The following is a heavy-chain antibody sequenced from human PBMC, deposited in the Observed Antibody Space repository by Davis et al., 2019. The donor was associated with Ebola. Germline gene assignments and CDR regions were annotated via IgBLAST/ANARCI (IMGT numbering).Heavy chain of an antibody. D-gene: IGHD1-1*01. V-gene: IGHV3-7*03. CDR2: IKQDGSEK. Sequence: GESLKISCVASGLTFPSYALHWVRQAPGKGLEWVANIKQDGSEKYYVDSVKGRFTISRDNAKTSLYLQMDSLRAEDTAVYYCARKTTFAYWGQGTLVTVSS. CDR1: GLTFPSYA. J-gene: IGHJ4*02. CDR3: ARKTTFAY.